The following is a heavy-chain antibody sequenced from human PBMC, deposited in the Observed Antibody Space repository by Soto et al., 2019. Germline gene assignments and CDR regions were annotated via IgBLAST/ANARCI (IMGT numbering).Heavy chain of an antibody. Sequence: PGGSLRLSCAASGFTFSSYGMHWVREAPGKGLEWVAVISYDGSNKYYADSVKGRFTISRDNSKNTLYLQMNSLRAEDTAVYYCAKDRRVILEWLFDCLGQGTLVTVSS. J-gene: IGHJ4*02. V-gene: IGHV3-30*18. D-gene: IGHD3-3*01. CDR2: ISYDGSNK. CDR1: GFTFSSYG. CDR3: AKDRRVILEWLFDC.